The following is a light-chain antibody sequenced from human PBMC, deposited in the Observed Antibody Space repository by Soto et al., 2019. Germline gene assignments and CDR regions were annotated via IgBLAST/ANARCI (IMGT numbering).Light chain of an antibody. Sequence: EIGMTQSPATVSVSTGERVTLSCRASQDIRSSLAWYQQKPGQAPRLLIYGASIRATGVPATFSGSGSGTEFTLSISSLQSEHLGVYYCQQDSSWPLTFGGGTKVDIK. CDR1: QDIRSS. CDR2: GAS. J-gene: IGKJ4*01. V-gene: IGKV3-15*01. CDR3: QQDSSWPLT.